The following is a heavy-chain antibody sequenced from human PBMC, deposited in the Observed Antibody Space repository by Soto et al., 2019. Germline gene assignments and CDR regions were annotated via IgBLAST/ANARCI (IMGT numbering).Heavy chain of an antibody. CDR2: ISSSSSTI. CDR1: GFTFSSYS. J-gene: IGHJ5*02. Sequence: LRLSCAASGFTFSSYSMNWVRQAPGKGLEWVSYISSSSSTIYYADSVKGRFTISRDNAKNSLYLQMNSLRDEDTAVYYCAREPTNSIAVAGSALGGFDPWGQGTLVTVSS. D-gene: IGHD6-19*01. CDR3: AREPTNSIAVAGSALGGFDP. V-gene: IGHV3-48*02.